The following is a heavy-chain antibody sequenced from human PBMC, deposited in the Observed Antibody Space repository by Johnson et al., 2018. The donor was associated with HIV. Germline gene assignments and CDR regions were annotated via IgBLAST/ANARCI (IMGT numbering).Heavy chain of an antibody. CDR2: IWYDGSNK. V-gene: IGHV3-30*19. CDR1: GFTFNSYG. CDR3: ARDNGAVAGPEGAFDI. Sequence: QLQLVASGGGVDLPGRSLRPSCAASGFTFNSYGMHWVRQAPGKGLEWVAVIWYDGSNKYYADSVKGRFTISRDNSKNTLYLQMNSLRAEDTAVYYCARDNGAVAGPEGAFDIWGQGTMVTVSS. J-gene: IGHJ3*02. D-gene: IGHD6-19*01.